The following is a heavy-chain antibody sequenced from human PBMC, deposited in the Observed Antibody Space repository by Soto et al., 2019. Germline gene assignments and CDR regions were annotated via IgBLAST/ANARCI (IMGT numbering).Heavy chain of an antibody. CDR3: AKDRLRDYGNFFYGMDV. Sequence: ESGGGVVQPGRSLRLSCAASGFTFRSNAMYWVRQAPGKGLEWVAVLSYDGSEEFYADSVKGRFTISRDNSKNTLYLQMNELRAEDTAVYYCAKDRLRDYGNFFYGMDVWGQGTTVTVSS. CDR1: GFTFRSNA. D-gene: IGHD4-17*01. CDR2: LSYDGSEE. J-gene: IGHJ6*02. V-gene: IGHV3-30*18.